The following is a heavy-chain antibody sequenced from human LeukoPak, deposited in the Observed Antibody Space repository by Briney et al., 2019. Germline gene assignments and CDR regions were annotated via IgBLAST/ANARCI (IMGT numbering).Heavy chain of an antibody. J-gene: IGHJ6*02. CDR3: ARDHVLLWFGAYGMDV. V-gene: IGHV3-74*01. Sequence: GGSLRLSCAASGFTFSSYWMHWVRQAPGKGLVWVSRINSDGSSTSYADSVKGRFTISRDNAKNTLYLQMNSLRAEDTAVYYCARDHVLLWFGAYGMDVWGQGTTVTVSS. D-gene: IGHD3-10*01. CDR2: INSDGSST. CDR1: GFTFSSYW.